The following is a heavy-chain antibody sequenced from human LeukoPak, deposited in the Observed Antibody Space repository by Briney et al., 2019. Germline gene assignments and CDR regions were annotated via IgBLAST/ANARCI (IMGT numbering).Heavy chain of an antibody. V-gene: IGHV1-2*02. CDR2: INPNSGGT. Sequence: ASVKVSCKASGYTINNYFMHWVRQAPGQGLEWMGWINPNSGGTDYAEKFQGRVTMTRDTSISTAYMEMRGLRSDDTAVCYCARGGNVIIETDKRGFDHWGQGTLVTVSS. D-gene: IGHD2/OR15-2a*01. CDR1: GYTINNYF. CDR3: ARGGNVIIETDKRGFDH. J-gene: IGHJ4*02.